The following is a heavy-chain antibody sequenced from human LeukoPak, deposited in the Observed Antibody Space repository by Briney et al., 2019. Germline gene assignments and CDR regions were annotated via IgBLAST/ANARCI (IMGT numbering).Heavy chain of an antibody. CDR2: IYSGGST. CDR1: GFTVSSNY. Sequence: PGGSLRLSCAASGFTVSSNYMSWVRQAPGKGLEWVSVIYSGGSTYYADSVKGRFTISRDNSKNTLYLQMNSLRAEDTAVYYCARDVRSPVLLWFGESPGGDAFDIWGQGTMVTVSS. CDR3: ARDVRSPVLLWFGESPGGDAFDI. V-gene: IGHV3-66*01. J-gene: IGHJ3*02. D-gene: IGHD3-10*01.